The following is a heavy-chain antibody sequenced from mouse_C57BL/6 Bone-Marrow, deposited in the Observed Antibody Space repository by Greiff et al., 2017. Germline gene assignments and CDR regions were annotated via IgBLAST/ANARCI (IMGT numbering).Heavy chain of an antibody. Sequence: QVQLQQSGPELVKPEASVKISCKASGYAFSSSWMNWVKQRPGKGLEWIGRIYPGDGDTNYNGKFKGKATLTADKSSSTAYMQLSSLTSEDSAVXFCALWLRRGNYFDYWGQGTTLTVSS. CDR2: IYPGDGDT. CDR3: ALWLRRGNYFDY. J-gene: IGHJ2*01. CDR1: GYAFSSSW. V-gene: IGHV1-82*01. D-gene: IGHD2-2*01.